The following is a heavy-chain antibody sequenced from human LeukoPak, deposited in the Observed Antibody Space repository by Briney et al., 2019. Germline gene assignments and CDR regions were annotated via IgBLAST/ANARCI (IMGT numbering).Heavy chain of an antibody. Sequence: GESLTISCKGSGYSFSGYWIAWVRQMPGKGLEWMGIIYPADSDTRYSPSFQGQVTISADKSISTAYLQWNSLQASDTAMYYCARQAATAYDYFDFWGQGTLVTVSS. CDR2: IYPADSDT. CDR1: GYSFSGYW. V-gene: IGHV5-51*01. CDR3: ARQAATAYDYFDF. J-gene: IGHJ4*01. D-gene: IGHD1-1*01.